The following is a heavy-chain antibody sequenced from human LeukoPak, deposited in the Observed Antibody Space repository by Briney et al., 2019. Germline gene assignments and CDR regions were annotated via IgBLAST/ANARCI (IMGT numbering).Heavy chain of an antibody. CDR2: IYTSGST. CDR1: GGSISSYY. D-gene: IGHD1-26*01. V-gene: IGHV4-4*07. J-gene: IGHJ4*02. Sequence: PSETLSLTCTVSGGSISSYYWSWIRQPAGKGLEWIGRIYTSGSTNYNPSLKSRVTMSVDTSKNQFSLKLSSVTAADTAVYYCARDQWELLPVVLTAAGQYYFDYWGQGTLVTVSS. CDR3: ARDQWELLPVVLTAAGQYYFDY.